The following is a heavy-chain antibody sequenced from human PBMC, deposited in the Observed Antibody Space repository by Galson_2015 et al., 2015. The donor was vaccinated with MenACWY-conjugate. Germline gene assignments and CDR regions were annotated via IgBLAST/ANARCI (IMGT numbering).Heavy chain of an antibody. Sequence: CAISGDSVSSNTAAWNWIRRSPSRGLEWLGRTYYRSKWYNDYAVSVRGRMTISPDTSRNQFSLLLSSVTPEDTAVYYCANHYMNVWGKGTTVTVSS. CDR2: TYYRSKWYN. V-gene: IGHV6-1*01. CDR3: ANHYMNV. J-gene: IGHJ6*03. CDR1: GDSVSSNTAA.